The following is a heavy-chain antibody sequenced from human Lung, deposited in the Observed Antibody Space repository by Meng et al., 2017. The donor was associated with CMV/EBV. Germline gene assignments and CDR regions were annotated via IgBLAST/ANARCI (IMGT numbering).Heavy chain of an antibody. J-gene: IGHJ6*02. CDR1: GFTFSSYS. V-gene: IGHV3-21*01. Sequence: GESLKISCAASGFTFSSYSMNWVRQAPGKGLEWVSSISNSGAYIYYADSVKGRFSISRDNAQNSLYLHMNSLRAEDTAAYYCTRDVSPRSSAYFAIYYFYALDVWXQGTAVTVSS. D-gene: IGHD2-21*01. CDR3: TRDVSPRSSAYFAIYYFYALDV. CDR2: ISNSGAYI.